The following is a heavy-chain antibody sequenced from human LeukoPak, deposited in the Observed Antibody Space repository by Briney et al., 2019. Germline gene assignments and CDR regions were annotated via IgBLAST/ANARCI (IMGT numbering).Heavy chain of an antibody. CDR2: INHSGST. Sequence: SETLSLTCAVYGGSFSGYYWSWIRQPPGKGLEWIGEINHSGSTNYNPSLKSRVTISVDTSKNQFSLKLSSVTAADTAVYSCASFYPCLWFDPWGQGTPVTVSS. J-gene: IGHJ5*02. CDR1: GGSFSGYY. D-gene: IGHD2/OR15-2a*01. CDR3: ASFYPCLWFDP. V-gene: IGHV4-34*01.